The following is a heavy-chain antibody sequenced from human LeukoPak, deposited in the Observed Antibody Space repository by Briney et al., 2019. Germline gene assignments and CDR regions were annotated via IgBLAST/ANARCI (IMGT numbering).Heavy chain of an antibody. CDR2: IYHGGST. CDR1: GYSISSGYY. J-gene: IGHJ2*01. D-gene: IGHD6-19*01. Sequence: SETLSLTCSVSGYSISSGYYWGWIRQPPGMGLEWIGNIYHGGSTTYNPSLQSRVTMSVDTSTNQISLKMTSVTAADTAVYYCARETTSSGWYGRYFDLWGRGTLVTVSS. V-gene: IGHV4-38-2*02. CDR3: ARETTSSGWYGRYFDL.